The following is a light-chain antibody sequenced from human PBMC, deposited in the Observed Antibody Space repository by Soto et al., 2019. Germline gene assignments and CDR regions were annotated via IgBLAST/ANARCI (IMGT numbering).Light chain of an antibody. J-gene: IGKJ4*01. CDR3: HQYINWPLT. CDR2: GAS. CDR1: QSINTD. V-gene: IGKV3-15*01. Sequence: EIVMTQSPVTLSVSPGERATLSCRASQSINTDLAWYQQKPGQAPRLLIYGASTRATGIPARFSGSGSGTEFTLTISSLQSEECAVYYCHQYINWPLTFGGGAKVEI.